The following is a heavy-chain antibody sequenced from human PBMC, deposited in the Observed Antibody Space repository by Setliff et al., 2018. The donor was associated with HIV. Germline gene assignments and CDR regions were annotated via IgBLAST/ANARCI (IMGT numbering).Heavy chain of an antibody. Sequence: SETLSLTCAVYGGSFPAYYWNWVRQPPGKGLEWIGEINYSGDTTYNPSLKSRVNMFIDTSKKQFSLKVASVTAADTAVYYCVRQHGDYAFGSWGQGTLGTV. CDR3: VRQHGDYAFGS. CDR2: INYSGDT. D-gene: IGHD4-17*01. V-gene: IGHV4-34*01. J-gene: IGHJ5*01. CDR1: GGSFPAYY.